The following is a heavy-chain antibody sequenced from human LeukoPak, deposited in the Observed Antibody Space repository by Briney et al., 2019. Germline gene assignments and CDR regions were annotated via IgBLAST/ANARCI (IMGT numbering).Heavy chain of an antibody. J-gene: IGHJ4*02. Sequence: GGSLRLSCAASGFTFSSYAMSWVRQAPGKGLEWVSAISGSGGSTYYADFVKGRFTISRDNSKNTLYLQMNSLRAEDTAVYYCAKASQWLVLPTLFWDQGTLVTVSS. V-gene: IGHV3-23*01. CDR3: AKASQWLVLPTLF. D-gene: IGHD6-19*01. CDR2: ISGSGGST. CDR1: GFTFSSYA.